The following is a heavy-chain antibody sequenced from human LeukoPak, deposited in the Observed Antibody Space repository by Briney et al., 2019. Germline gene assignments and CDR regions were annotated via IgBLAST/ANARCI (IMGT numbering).Heavy chain of an antibody. CDR1: GLTFNNYG. D-gene: IGHD2-2*01. CDR3: AKGPLRGTAAAIDY. V-gene: IGHV3-30*18. Sequence: PGKSLRLSCAASGLTFNNYGMHWVRQAPGKGLEWVAVISYDGRNKHYPDSVKGRFTISRDISTDTLWLQMDSLRTEDTVVYYCAKGPLRGTAAAIDYWGQGTLVTVSS. J-gene: IGHJ4*02. CDR2: ISYDGRNK.